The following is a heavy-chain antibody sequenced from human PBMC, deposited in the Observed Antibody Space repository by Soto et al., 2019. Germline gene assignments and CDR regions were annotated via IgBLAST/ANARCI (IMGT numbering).Heavy chain of an antibody. V-gene: IGHV4-4*08. J-gene: IGHJ4*02. CDR1: GGFI. D-gene: IGHD3-22*01. CDR2: IYNSGRY. Sequence: PSETLSLTCTVSGGFIWGWIRQSPDKGLEWIGYIYNSGRYNYNPSLESRVTISVDTAKNQFSLKLSSVTAADTAVYYCASQYYYDSSGSQTFDYWGQGTLVTVSS. CDR3: ASQYYYDSSGSQTFDY.